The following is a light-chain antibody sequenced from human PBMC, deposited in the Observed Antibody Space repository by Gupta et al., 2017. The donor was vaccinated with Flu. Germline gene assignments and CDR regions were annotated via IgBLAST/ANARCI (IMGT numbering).Light chain of an antibody. CDR3: LQDLNYPRT. CDR1: HDIGNV. CDR2: AAS. V-gene: IGKV1-6*01. Sequence: GYRVAVNCLASHDIGNVLSWYQQKAGAAPRLLIYAASSLQSGVPSRFSGSRSGTNFTLTIASLQPEDFGTYYCLQDLNYPRTFGQGTRVDMK. J-gene: IGKJ1*01.